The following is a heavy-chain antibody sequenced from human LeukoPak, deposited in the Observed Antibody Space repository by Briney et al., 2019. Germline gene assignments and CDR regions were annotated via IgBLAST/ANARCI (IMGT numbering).Heavy chain of an antibody. V-gene: IGHV4-39*01. J-gene: IGHJ4*02. D-gene: IGHD3-9*01. CDR2: IYYSGST. CDR3: ASYDRPRYFDY. Sequence: SETLSLTCTVSGGSISSSSYYWGWIRQPPGKGLEWIGSIYYSGSTYYNPSLKSRVTISVDTSKNQFSLKLTSVTAADTAVYYCASYDRPRYFDYWGQGALVTVSS. CDR1: GGSISSSSYY.